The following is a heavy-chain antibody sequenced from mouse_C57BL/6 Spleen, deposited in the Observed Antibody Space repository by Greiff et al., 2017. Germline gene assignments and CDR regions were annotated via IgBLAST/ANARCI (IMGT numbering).Heavy chain of an antibody. J-gene: IGHJ3*01. CDR3: ARKKTGTNWFSD. CDR1: GYTFTDYN. D-gene: IGHD4-1*01. V-gene: IGHV1-18*01. Sequence: EVQLQQSGPELVKPGASVKIPCKASGYTFTDYNMDWVKQSHGKSLEWIGDINPNNGGTIYNQKFKGKATLTVDKSSSTAYMELRSLTSEDTAVYYLARKKTGTNWFSDWGQGTLVTVSA. CDR2: INPNNGGT.